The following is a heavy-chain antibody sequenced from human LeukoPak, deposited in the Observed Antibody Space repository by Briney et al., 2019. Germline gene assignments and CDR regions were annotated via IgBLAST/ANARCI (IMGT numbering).Heavy chain of an antibody. CDR1: GFTFSNAW. V-gene: IGHV3-21*01. J-gene: IGHJ5*02. CDR2: ISSSSSYI. CDR3: AREQFDP. Sequence: PGGSLRLSCAASGFTFSNAWMSWVRQAPGKGLEWVSSISSSSSYIYYADSVKGRFTISRDNAKNSLYLQMNSLRAEDTAVYYCAREQFDPWGQGTLVTVSS.